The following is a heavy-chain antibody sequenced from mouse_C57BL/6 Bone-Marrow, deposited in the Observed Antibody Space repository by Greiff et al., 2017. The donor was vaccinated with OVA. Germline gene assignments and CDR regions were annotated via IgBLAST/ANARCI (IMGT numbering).Heavy chain of an antibody. D-gene: IGHD2-5*01. CDR1: GYTFTSYG. CDR2: IYPRSGNT. V-gene: IGHV1-81*01. CDR3: AREDYSNYNPYFDY. Sequence: VKLQESVAELARPGASVKLSCKASGYTFTSYGISWVKQRTGQGLEWIGEIYPRSGNTYYNEKFKGKATLTADKSSSTAYMELRSLTSEDSAVYFCAREDYSNYNPYFDYWGQATTLTVSS. J-gene: IGHJ2*01.